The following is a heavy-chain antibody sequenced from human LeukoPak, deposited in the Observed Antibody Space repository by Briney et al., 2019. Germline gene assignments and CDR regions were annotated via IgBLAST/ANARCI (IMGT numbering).Heavy chain of an antibody. CDR2: ISGSGGST. CDR3: AKLSNYYGSGSYYFDY. CDR1: GFTFSSYS. J-gene: IGHJ4*02. V-gene: IGHV3-23*01. Sequence: GGSLRLSCAASGFTFSSYSMNWVRQAPGKGLEWVSAISGSGGSTYYADSVKGRFTISRDNSKNTLYLQMNSLRAEDTAVYYCAKLSNYYGSGSYYFDYWGQGTLVTVSS. D-gene: IGHD3-10*01.